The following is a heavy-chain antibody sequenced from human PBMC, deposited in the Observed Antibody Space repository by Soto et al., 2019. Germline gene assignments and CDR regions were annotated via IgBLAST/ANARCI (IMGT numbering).Heavy chain of an antibody. D-gene: IGHD3-22*01. CDR2: VYHTGST. CDR1: GGSINNYY. Sequence: SETLSLTCTVSGGSINNYYWTWIRQPPGKGLEWIGYVYHTGSTNYNPSLKGRVTISIDTSKNQFSLKLNAVTAADTAVYYCARYYYDSSGYFLLDYWGQGTLVTVSS. J-gene: IGHJ4*02. V-gene: IGHV4-59*01. CDR3: ARYYYDSSGYFLLDY.